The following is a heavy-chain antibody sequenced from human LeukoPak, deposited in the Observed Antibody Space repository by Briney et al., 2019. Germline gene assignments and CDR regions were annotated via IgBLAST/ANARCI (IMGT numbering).Heavy chain of an antibody. V-gene: IGHV4-59*01. Sequence: SETLSLTCTVSGGSISTYYWNWIRQPPGKGLEWIGYIYHSGSTNYNPSLQSRVTISVDTSKNQFSLNLNSVTAADTAVYYCARGGAAGLHSKNWGQGPRVPVSS. CDR1: GGSISTYY. D-gene: IGHD6-13*01. CDR3: ARGGAAGLHSKN. J-gene: IGHJ1*01. CDR2: IYHSGST.